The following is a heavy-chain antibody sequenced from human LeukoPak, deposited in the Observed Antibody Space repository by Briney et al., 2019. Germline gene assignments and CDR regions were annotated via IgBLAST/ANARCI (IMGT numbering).Heavy chain of an antibody. V-gene: IGHV3-74*01. CDR3: ARDLGDGTPFDY. CDR1: GFTFSSFW. Sequence: GGSLRLSCAASGFTFSSFWMHWVRQPPGKGLVWVSRITSDESSTRSADSAKGRFTTSSDNANHTLYLQLNSLRVEDTATYFCARDLGDGTPFDYWGQGTLVTVSS. CDR2: ITSDESST. J-gene: IGHJ4*02. D-gene: IGHD1-7*01.